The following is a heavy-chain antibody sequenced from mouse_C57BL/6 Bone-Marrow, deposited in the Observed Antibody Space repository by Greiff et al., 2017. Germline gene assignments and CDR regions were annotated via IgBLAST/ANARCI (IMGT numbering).Heavy chain of an antibody. CDR3: ARGDYYGCSAFDY. CDR1: GFTFSSYG. V-gene: IGHV5-6*01. CDR2: ISSGGSYT. J-gene: IGHJ2*01. D-gene: IGHD1-1*01. Sequence: EVKLVESGGDLVKPGGSLKLSCAASGFTFSSYGMSWVRQIPDKRLEWVATISSGGSYTYYPDSVKGRFTISRDNAKNTLYLQMSSLKSEDTAMYYCARGDYYGCSAFDYWGQGTTLTVSS.